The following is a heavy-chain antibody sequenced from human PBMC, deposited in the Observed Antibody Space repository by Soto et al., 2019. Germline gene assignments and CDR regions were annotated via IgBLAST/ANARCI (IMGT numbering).Heavy chain of an antibody. D-gene: IGHD7-27*01. Sequence: QITLKESGPTLVKPTQTLTLTCTFSGFSLSTSGVGVGWIRQPPGKALEWLALIYWDDDKRYSPSLKSRLTIPKDTSTTQVVLTMTNMDPVDTATYYCAHSQTNWGSGDDFDYWGQGTLVTVSS. CDR2: IYWDDDK. CDR1: GFSLSTSGVG. CDR3: AHSQTNWGSGDDFDY. V-gene: IGHV2-5*02. J-gene: IGHJ4*02.